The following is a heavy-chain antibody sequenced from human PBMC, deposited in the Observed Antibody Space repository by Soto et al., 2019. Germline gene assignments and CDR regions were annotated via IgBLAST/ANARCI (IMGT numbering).Heavy chain of an antibody. J-gene: IGHJ6*03. V-gene: IGHV3-7*01. D-gene: IGHD6-13*01. CDR3: AKYSSSWTTYYYYCMDV. Sequence: EVQLVESGGGLVQPGGSLRLSCAASGFTFSSYWMSWVRQAPGKGLEWVANIKQDGSEKYYVDSVKGRFTISRDNAKNSLYLQMNSLRAEDTAVYYCAKYSSSWTTYYYYCMDVWGKGTTVTVSS. CDR1: GFTFSSYW. CDR2: IKQDGSEK.